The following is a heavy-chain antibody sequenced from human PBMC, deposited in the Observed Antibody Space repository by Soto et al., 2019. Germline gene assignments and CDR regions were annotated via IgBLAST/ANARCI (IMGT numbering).Heavy chain of an antibody. Sequence: EAQLVESGGGLVKPGGSLRLSCAASGFSFSSAWMIWVRQAPGKGLEWVGRIKSKVHGETTDYAAPVKGRFTISRDDSNNTVFLQMNSLETEDTAVYYCTTGVDGYNPFDYWGQGTLVTVSS. CDR1: GFSFSSAW. CDR3: TTGVDGYNPFDY. D-gene: IGHD5-12*01. V-gene: IGHV3-15*07. CDR2: IKSKVHGETT. J-gene: IGHJ4*02.